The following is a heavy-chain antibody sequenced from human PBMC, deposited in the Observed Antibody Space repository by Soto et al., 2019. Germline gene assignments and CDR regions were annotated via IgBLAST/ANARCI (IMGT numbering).Heavy chain of an antibody. CDR2: IYYSGST. V-gene: IGHV4-59*08. J-gene: IGHJ6*03. CDR1: GGSISSYY. CDR3: ARRAGSDYYYYMDV. D-gene: IGHD3-10*01. Sequence: SETLSLTCTVSGGSISSYYWSWIRQPPGKGLEWIGYIYYSGSTNYNPSLKSRVTISVDTSKNQFSLKLSSVTAADTAVYYCARRAGSDYYYYMDVWGKGTTVTVSS.